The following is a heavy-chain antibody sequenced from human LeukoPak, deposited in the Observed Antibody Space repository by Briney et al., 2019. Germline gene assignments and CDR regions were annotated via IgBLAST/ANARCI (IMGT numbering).Heavy chain of an antibody. D-gene: IGHD1-26*01. Sequence: GGSLRLSCAASGFTFSAYSMNWVRQAPGRGLEWVSSISSSSSYLYYPDSMKGRFTISRDNAKNSLYLQMNSLRAEDTAVYYCARTPRGSFVDYWGQGTLVTVSS. CDR2: ISSSSSYL. CDR1: GFTFSAYS. V-gene: IGHV3-21*01. J-gene: IGHJ4*02. CDR3: ARTPRGSFVDY.